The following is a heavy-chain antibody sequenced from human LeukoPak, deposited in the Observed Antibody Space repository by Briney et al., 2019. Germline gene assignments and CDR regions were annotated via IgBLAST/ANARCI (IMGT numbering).Heavy chain of an antibody. CDR2: IIPIFGTA. Sequence: SVKVSCKASGYTFTSYHMHWVRQAPGQGLEWMGGIIPIFGTANYAQKFQGRVTITADKYTSTAYMELSSLRSEDTAVYYCARVMYSSGYFDYYYYMDVWGKGTTVTVSS. CDR1: GYTFTSYH. J-gene: IGHJ6*03. CDR3: ARVMYSSGYFDYYYYMDV. V-gene: IGHV1-69*06. D-gene: IGHD3-22*01.